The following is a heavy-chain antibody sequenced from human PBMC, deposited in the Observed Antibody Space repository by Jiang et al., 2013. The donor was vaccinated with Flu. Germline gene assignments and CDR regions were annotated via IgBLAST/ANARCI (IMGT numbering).Heavy chain of an antibody. D-gene: IGHD2-21*02. V-gene: IGHV1-46*01. Sequence: QSGAEVKEPGASVKVSCKASGYTFTSNDLHWVRQAPGQGLEWMGIINPSQGGTTYAQKFQGRITITRDTSTNTIYMELSSLKSEDTAVYYCARILSCGGACYYFDHWGQGXLVTVSS. CDR3: ARILSCGGACYYFDH. CDR2: INPSQGGT. CDR1: GYTFTSND. J-gene: IGHJ4*02.